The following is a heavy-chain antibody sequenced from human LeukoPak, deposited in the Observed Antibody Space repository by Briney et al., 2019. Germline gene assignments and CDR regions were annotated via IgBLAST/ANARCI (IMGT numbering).Heavy chain of an antibody. CDR2: IYTSGST. Sequence: SETLSLTCTVYGGSISSYYWSWIRQPAGKGLEWIGRIYTSGSTNYNPSLKSRVTMSVDTSKNQFSLKLSSVTAADTAVYYCARDLPYCSSTSCYPLMDVWGKGTTVTVSS. J-gene: IGHJ6*03. D-gene: IGHD2-2*01. CDR1: GGSISSYY. CDR3: ARDLPYCSSTSCYPLMDV. V-gene: IGHV4-4*07.